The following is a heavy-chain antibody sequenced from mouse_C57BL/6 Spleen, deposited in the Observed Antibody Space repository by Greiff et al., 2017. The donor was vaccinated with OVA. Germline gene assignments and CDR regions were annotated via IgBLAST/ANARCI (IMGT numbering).Heavy chain of an antibody. J-gene: IGHJ4*01. Sequence: QVTLKVSGPGILQPSQTLSLTCSFSGFSLSTFGMGVGWIRQPSGKGLEWLAHIWWDDDKYYNPALKSRLTISKDTSKNQVFLKIANVDTADTATYYCARIGRSSYYAMDYWGQGTSVTVSS. D-gene: IGHD1-1*01. CDR1: GFSLSTFGMG. CDR2: IWWDDDK. V-gene: IGHV8-8*01. CDR3: ARIGRSSYYAMDY.